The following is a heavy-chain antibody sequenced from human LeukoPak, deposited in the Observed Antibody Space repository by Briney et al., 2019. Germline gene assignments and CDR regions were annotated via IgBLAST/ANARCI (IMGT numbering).Heavy chain of an antibody. Sequence: PSETLSLTCAVYGGSLSGYSWTWIRQPPGKGLEWIGEISHSGGTNYNPSLKSRVTISVDTSKNQFSLKLSSVTAADTAVYYCARVSGDPTSGSYYAAYFDYWGQGTLVTGSS. V-gene: IGHV4-34*01. CDR1: GGSLSGYS. CDR2: ISHSGGT. D-gene: IGHD1-26*01. CDR3: ARVSGDPTSGSYYAAYFDY. J-gene: IGHJ4*02.